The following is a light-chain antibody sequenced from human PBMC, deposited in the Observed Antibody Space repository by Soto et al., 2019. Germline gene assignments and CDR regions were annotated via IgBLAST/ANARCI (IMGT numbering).Light chain of an antibody. CDR1: SSDVGGYNF. Sequence: QSALTQPPSASGSPGQSVTISCTGTSSDVGGYNFVAWYQQHPGKAPKLMIYEVTKRPSGVADRFSGSKSGNTASLSVSGLQGEDEADYYCTSYAGSNIPVVFGGGTKLTV. V-gene: IGLV2-8*01. J-gene: IGLJ3*02. CDR3: TSYAGSNIPVV. CDR2: EVT.